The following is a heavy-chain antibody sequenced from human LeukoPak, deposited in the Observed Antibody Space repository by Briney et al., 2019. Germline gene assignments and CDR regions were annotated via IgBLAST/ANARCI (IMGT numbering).Heavy chain of an antibody. D-gene: IGHD3-22*01. J-gene: IGHJ4*02. CDR1: GYTLTELS. V-gene: IGHV1-24*01. CDR3: ATHFRDYYYDSSGYYYFDY. CDR2: FDPEDGET. Sequence: ASVKVSCKASGYTLTELSMHWVRQAPGKGLEWMGGFDPEDGETIYAQKFQGRVTMTEDTSTDTAYMELSSLRSEDTAVYYCATHFRDYYYDSSGYYYFDYWGQGTLVTVSS.